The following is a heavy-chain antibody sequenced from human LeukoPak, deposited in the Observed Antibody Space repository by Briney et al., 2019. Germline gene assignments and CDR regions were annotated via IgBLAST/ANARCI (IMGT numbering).Heavy chain of an antibody. CDR2: IQSKADGGTA. V-gene: IGHV3-15*01. CDR3: TTARSYYGMDV. CDR1: GFIFSNYW. Sequence: IPGGSLRLSCAASGFIFSNYWMNWVRQAPGKGLEWVGRIQSKADGGTAGSAAPVKGRFTISRDDSKNTLYLEMNNLKTDDSAVYYCTTARSYYGMDVWGQGTTVTVSS. J-gene: IGHJ6*02.